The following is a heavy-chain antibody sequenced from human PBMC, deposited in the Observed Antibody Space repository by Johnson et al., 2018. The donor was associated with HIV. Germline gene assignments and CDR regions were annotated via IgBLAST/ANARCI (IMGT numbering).Heavy chain of an antibody. CDR1: GFTFSSYA. CDR3: AKERRAPRAFDI. V-gene: IGHV3-74*02. J-gene: IGHJ3*02. D-gene: IGHD1-26*01. CDR2: INSDGSST. Sequence: MLLVESGGGLVQPGGSLRLSCAASGFTFSSYAMHWVRQAPGKGLVWVSRINSDGSSTSYADSVKGRFTISRDNAKNTLYLQMNSLRAEDTAVYYCAKERRAPRAFDIWGQGTMVTVSS.